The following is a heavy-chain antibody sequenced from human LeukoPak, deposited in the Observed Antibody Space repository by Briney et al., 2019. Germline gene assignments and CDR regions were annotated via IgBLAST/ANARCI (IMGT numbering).Heavy chain of an antibody. V-gene: IGHV3-53*01. CDR1: GLTGSHNY. Sequence: GGFLRLSCAASGLTGSHNYVSWVRQAPGKGLEWVSAIHTSGDTCYADSVKGRFTISRDTSKNTLYLQINSLRVEDTAVYYCIVFGDSNHWGQGTLVTVSS. J-gene: IGHJ5*02. CDR2: IHTSGDT. D-gene: IGHD4-17*01. CDR3: IVFGDSNH.